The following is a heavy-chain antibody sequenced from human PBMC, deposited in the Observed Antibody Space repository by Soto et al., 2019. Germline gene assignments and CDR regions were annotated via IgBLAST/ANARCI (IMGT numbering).Heavy chain of an antibody. Sequence: EVQLVESGGGLVQPGGSLRLSCAASGFTFSSYEMNWVRQAPGKGLEWVSYISSSGSTIYYADSVKGRFTISRDNAKNPLYLQMNRLRGEETAVYYCAREGSGATISPANNWFGPWGQGTLVTVSS. J-gene: IGHJ5*02. V-gene: IGHV3-48*03. CDR1: GFTFSSYE. CDR2: ISSSGSTI. D-gene: IGHD5-12*01. CDR3: AREGSGATISPANNWFGP.